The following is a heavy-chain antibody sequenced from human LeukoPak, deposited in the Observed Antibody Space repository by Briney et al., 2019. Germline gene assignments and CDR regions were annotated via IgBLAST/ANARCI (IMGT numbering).Heavy chain of an antibody. D-gene: IGHD6-19*01. Sequence: GASLKVSCKAYGRTFRSYAISWVRQAPGQGLEWMGGIIPIFGTANYAQKFQGRVTITADESTSTAYMELSSLRSEDTAVYYCARASSGWYYFDYWGQGTLVTVSS. CDR3: ARASSGWYYFDY. CDR1: GRTFRSYA. J-gene: IGHJ4*02. V-gene: IGHV1-69*13. CDR2: IIPIFGTA.